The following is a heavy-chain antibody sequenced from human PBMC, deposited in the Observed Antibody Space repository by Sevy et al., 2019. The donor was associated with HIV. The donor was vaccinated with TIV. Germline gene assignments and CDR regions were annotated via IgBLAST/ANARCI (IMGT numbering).Heavy chain of an antibody. CDR3: AKNLRGKYLEGYFDY. CDR2: IGSGGTT. CDR1: GFTFSKYS. V-gene: IGHV3-23*01. J-gene: IGHJ4*02. Sequence: GGSLRLSCAASGFTFSKYSMSWVRQPPGKGLEWVSAIGSGGTTYYVDSVKGRFTISRDNSKTTLYLQMNSLRVDDTAVYYCAKNLRGKYLEGYFDYWGQGILVTVSS. D-gene: IGHD1-20*01.